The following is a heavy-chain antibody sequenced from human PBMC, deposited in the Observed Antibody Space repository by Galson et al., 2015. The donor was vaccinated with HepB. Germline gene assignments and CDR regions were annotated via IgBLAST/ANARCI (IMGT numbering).Heavy chain of an antibody. CDR1: GFTFSNEA. Sequence: SLRLSCAASGFTFSNEAMQWVRQAPGKGLEWVAVIWYDGSNQNYADSVKGRFTISRDNSKNTLYLQMNSLRAEDTAVYYCAGVRCSNSICDGTFRYYYYYYMDVWGKGATVTVSS. V-gene: IGHV3-33*01. D-gene: IGHD2-2*01. J-gene: IGHJ6*03. CDR3: AGVRCSNSICDGTFRYYYYYYMDV. CDR2: IWYDGSNQ.